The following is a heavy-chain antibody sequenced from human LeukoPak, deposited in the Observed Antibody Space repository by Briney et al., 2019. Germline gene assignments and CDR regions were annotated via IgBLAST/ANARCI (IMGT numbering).Heavy chain of an antibody. Sequence: SETLSLTCTVSGGSISSYYWSWIRQPPGKGLEWIGYIYYSGSTNYNPSLKSQVTISVDTSKNQFSLKLSSVTAADTAVYYCARVAAAAAIDYWGQGALVTVSS. CDR2: IYYSGST. CDR1: GGSISSYY. D-gene: IGHD6-13*01. J-gene: IGHJ4*02. V-gene: IGHV4-59*01. CDR3: ARVAAAAAIDY.